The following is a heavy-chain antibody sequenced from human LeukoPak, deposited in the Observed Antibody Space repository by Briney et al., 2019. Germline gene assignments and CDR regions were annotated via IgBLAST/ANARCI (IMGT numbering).Heavy chain of an antibody. V-gene: IGHV4-4*07. D-gene: IGHD6-19*01. J-gene: IGHJ5*02. CDR3: ARGDRAVAGAWGWFDP. Sequence: SETLSLTCTVSGGSITSYYWSWIRQPAGKGPEWIGRIYASGSTNYNPSLKSRVTMSVDTSKNQFSLRLNSVTAADTAVYYCARGDRAVAGAWGWFDPWGQGTLVTVSS. CDR1: GGSITSYY. CDR2: IYASGST.